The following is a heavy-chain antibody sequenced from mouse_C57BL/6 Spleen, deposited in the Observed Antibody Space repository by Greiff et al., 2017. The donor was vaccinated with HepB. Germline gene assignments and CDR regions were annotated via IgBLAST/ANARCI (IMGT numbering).Heavy chain of an antibody. V-gene: IGHV7-3*01. CDR1: GFTFTDYY. Sequence: DVKLQESGGGLVQPGGSLSLSCAASGFTFTDYYMSWVRQPPGKALEWLGFIRNKANGYTTEYSASVKGRFTISRDNSQSILYLQMNALRAEDSATYYCARYQLSFDYWGQGTTLTVSS. J-gene: IGHJ2*01. CDR3: ARYQLSFDY. CDR2: IRNKANGYTT. D-gene: IGHD4-1*02.